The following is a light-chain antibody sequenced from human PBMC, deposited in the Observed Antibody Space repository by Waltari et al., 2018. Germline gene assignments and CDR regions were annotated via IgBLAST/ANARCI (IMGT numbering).Light chain of an antibody. CDR1: QRISTN. Sequence: EVLMTQSPGTLSVSPGERVTLSCRASQRISTNLAWYQQEPGQATRLLIYGASTRGPGVSARFSGSGSGTEFTLTISSMQSDDLAVYFCQQYNNWPVLTFGGGTKVEIK. J-gene: IGKJ4*01. CDR2: GAS. V-gene: IGKV3-15*01. CDR3: QQYNNWPVLT.